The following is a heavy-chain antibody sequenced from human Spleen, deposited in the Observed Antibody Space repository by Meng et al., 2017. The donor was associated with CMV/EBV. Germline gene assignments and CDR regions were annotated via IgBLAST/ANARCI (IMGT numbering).Heavy chain of an antibody. CDR2: TYYSGST. Sequence: SETLSLTCIVSGGSIRSYNRNWIRQPPGRGLEWIGYTYYSGSTNCNPSPKSRVTISLDTSKNQFSLRLSSVTAADTAVYYCARGNDGYYYYYGMDVWGQGTTVTVSS. CDR3: ARGNDGYYYYYGMDV. CDR1: GGSIRSYN. D-gene: IGHD1-1*01. J-gene: IGHJ6*02. V-gene: IGHV4-59*12.